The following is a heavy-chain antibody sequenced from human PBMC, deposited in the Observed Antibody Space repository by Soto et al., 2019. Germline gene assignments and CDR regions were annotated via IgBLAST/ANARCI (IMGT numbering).Heavy chain of an antibody. J-gene: IGHJ5*02. CDR1: GYTFSSYG. Sequence: QIQLVQSGGEVRTPGASVKVSCKASGYTFSSYGITWVRQAPGQGLEWLGWINPSSGETNYAQKFQGRVTVTTDTSTTTGYMELRNLTFDDMAVYYCARDWYPRFDPWGQGTLVTVSS. D-gene: IGHD6-13*01. CDR3: ARDWYPRFDP. CDR2: INPSSGET. V-gene: IGHV1-18*03.